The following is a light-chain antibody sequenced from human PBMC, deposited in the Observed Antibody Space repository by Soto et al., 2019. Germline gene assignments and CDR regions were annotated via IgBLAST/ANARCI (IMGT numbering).Light chain of an antibody. CDR3: QTWGTGIRV. J-gene: IGLJ3*02. CDR2: VNSDGSH. Sequence: QPVLTQSPSASASLGASVKLTCTLSSGHNSYAIAWHQQQPEKGPRYLMNVNSDGSHSKGDGIPDRFSGSSSGAERYLTISSLQSEDETDYYCQTWGTGIRVSGGGTKLTVL. V-gene: IGLV4-69*01. CDR1: SGHNSYA.